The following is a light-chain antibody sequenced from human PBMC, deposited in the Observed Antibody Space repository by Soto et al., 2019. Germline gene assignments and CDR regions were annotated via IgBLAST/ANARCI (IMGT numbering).Light chain of an antibody. Sequence: DIVMTQSPLSLPVTPGEPASISCRSSQSLLDSNGYNYLDWYLQRPGQSPQLLIYLGSIRASGVPDRFSGSGSGTDFTLEISRVDAGDVGVYYCMQARQTPRTFGQGTKVEI. CDR2: LGS. CDR1: QSLLDSNGYNY. J-gene: IGKJ1*01. CDR3: MQARQTPRT. V-gene: IGKV2-28*01.